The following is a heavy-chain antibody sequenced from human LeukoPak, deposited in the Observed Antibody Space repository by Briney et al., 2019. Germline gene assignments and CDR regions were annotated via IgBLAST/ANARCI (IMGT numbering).Heavy chain of an antibody. Sequence: GRSLRLSCAASEFTFSSYGVHWVRQAPGKGLEWVAVISYDGSNKYYADSVKGRFTISRDNSKNTLYLQMNSLRAEDTAVYYCAKGGVRGTAAAYFDYWGQGTLVTVSS. CDR2: ISYDGSNK. J-gene: IGHJ4*02. V-gene: IGHV3-30*18. D-gene: IGHD6-13*01. CDR3: AKGGVRGTAAAYFDY. CDR1: EFTFSSYG.